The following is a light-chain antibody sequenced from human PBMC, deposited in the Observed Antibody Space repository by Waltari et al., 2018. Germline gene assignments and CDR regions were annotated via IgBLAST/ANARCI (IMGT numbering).Light chain of an antibody. CDR1: SSDVGRYNL. V-gene: IGLV2-23*02. CDR2: EVT. Sequence: QSALTQPASVSGSPGQSITISCTGTSSDVGRYNLVSWYQQHPGKAPKLMIFEVTKRPVGVPNRVSGATAGNTAFLTIAGLQAEDEADYYCCSYAGSATPYVFGTGTKVTVL. J-gene: IGLJ1*01. CDR3: CSYAGSATPYV.